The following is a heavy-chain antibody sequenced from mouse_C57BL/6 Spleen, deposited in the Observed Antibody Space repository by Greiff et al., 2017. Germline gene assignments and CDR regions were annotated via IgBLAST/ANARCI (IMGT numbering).Heavy chain of an antibody. Sequence: EVKLVESGGDLVKPGGSLKLSCAASGFTFSSYGMSWVRQTPDKRLEWVATISSGGSYTYYPDSVKGRFTISRDNAKNTLYLQMSSLKSEDTAMYYCARKISTTVVASGYFDYWGKGTTRTVSS. CDR3: ARKISTTVVASGYFDY. V-gene: IGHV5-6*01. CDR1: GFTFSSYG. J-gene: IGHJ2*01. D-gene: IGHD1-1*01. CDR2: ISSGGSYT.